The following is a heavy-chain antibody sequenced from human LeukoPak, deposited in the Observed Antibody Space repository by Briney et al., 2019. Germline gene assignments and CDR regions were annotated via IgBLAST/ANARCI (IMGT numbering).Heavy chain of an antibody. D-gene: IGHD3-3*01. J-gene: IGHJ5*02. CDR2: IKQDGGEK. Sequence: GGSLRLSCAASGFTFSSYWMSWVRQAPGKGLEWVANIKQDGGEKYYVDSVKGRFTISRDNAKNSLYLQMNSLRAEDTAVYYCARAAHYDFWSGHPPNWFDPWGQGTLVTVSS. CDR1: GFTFSSYW. CDR3: ARAAHYDFWSGHPPNWFDP. V-gene: IGHV3-7*01.